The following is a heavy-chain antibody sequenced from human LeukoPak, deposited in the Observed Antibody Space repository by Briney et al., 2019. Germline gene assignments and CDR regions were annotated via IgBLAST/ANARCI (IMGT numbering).Heavy chain of an antibody. CDR1: GGTFSSYA. CDR2: IIPIFGTA. Sequence: SVKVSCKASGGTFSSYAISWVRQAPGQGLEWMGGIIPIFGTANYAQKFRGRVTITTDESTSTAYMELSSLRSEDTAVYYCARDRYGDYYDSSGYYAHWFDPWGQGTLVTVSS. CDR3: ARDRYGDYYDSSGYYAHWFDP. D-gene: IGHD3-22*01. J-gene: IGHJ5*02. V-gene: IGHV1-69*05.